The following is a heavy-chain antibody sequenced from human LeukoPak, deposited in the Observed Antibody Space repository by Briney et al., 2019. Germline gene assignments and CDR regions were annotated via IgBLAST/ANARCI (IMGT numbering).Heavy chain of an antibody. D-gene: IGHD2-15*01. CDR2: IRQDGSEK. V-gene: IGHV3-7*01. J-gene: IGHJ4*02. CDR1: GFTFSDYW. CDR3: ARISCSRSSCYGVYDY. Sequence: GGSLRLSXAASGFTFSDYWMTWVGQAPGKGLEWVANIRQDGSEKYHVDSVKGRFTISRDNAKNSVYLQMNSLRAEDTAVYYCARISCSRSSCYGVYDYWGQGSLVTVSS.